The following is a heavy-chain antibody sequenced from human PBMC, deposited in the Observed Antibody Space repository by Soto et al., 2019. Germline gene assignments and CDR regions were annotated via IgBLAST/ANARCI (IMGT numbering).Heavy chain of an antibody. CDR1: GFTFSSYA. V-gene: IGHV3-23*01. J-gene: IGHJ4*02. D-gene: IGHD4-17*01. CDR2: ISGSGGST. Sequence: EVQLLESGGGLVQPGGSLRLSCAASGFTFSSYAMSWVRQAPGKGLEWVSAISGSGGSTYYADSVKGRFAISRDNSKNTLYLQMISLRAEDTAVYYCAKVEAGTTAPCLDYWGQGTLVTVSS. CDR3: AKVEAGTTAPCLDY.